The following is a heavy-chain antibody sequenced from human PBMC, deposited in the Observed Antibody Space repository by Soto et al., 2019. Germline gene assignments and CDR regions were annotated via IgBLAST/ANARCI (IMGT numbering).Heavy chain of an antibody. V-gene: IGHV3-30*18. J-gene: IGHJ6*02. CDR1: GFTFSSYG. Sequence: GGSLRLSCAASGFTFSSYGMHWVRQAPGKGLEWVAVISYDGSNKYYADSVKGRFTISRDNSKNTLYLQMNSLRAEDTAVYYCAKQKLTGYYEYYYYYGMDVWGQGITVTVSS. CDR2: ISYDGSNK. CDR3: AKQKLTGYYEYYYYYGMDV. D-gene: IGHD3-9*01.